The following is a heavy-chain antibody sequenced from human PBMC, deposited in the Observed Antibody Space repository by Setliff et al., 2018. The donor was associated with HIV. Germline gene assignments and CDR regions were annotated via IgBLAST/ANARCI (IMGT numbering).Heavy chain of an antibody. D-gene: IGHD4-17*01. Sequence: SETLSLTCTVYGGSFSNYYTNWIRQPPGKGLEWIGELSPSGTTRPNPSLQSRVIISLDTSKNQFSLRLTSVTAADTAMYYCAAFLVSPVTTQDYWGQGTPVTVSS. J-gene: IGHJ4*02. CDR3: AAFLVSPVTTQDY. CDR1: GGSFSNYY. CDR2: LSPSGTT. V-gene: IGHV4-34*01.